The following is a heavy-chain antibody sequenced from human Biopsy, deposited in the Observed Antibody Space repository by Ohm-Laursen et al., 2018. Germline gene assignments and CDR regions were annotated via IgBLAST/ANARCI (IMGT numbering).Heavy chain of an antibody. J-gene: IGHJ4*02. CDR1: DGSINSYY. CDR3: ARGSSYGYDFDY. D-gene: IGHD5-18*01. V-gene: IGHV4-59*01. CDR2: IYYSGST. Sequence: SETLSLTCAVSDGSINSYYWNWIRQPPGKRLEWIGNIYYSGSTNFNPSLESRVTISVDTSKNQFSLKLSSVTAADTAVYFCARGSSYGYDFDYWGQGTLVAVSS.